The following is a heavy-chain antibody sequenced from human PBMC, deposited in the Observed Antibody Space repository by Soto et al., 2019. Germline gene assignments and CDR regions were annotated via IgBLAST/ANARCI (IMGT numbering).Heavy chain of an antibody. CDR1: GFTFSSYA. V-gene: IGHV3-23*01. D-gene: IGHD2-2*01. J-gene: IGHJ4*02. CDR3: ATSPGYCSSTSRYAHFDY. Sequence: GGSLRLSCAASGFTFSSYAMSWVRQAPGKGLEWVSAISGSGGSTYYADSVKGRFTISRDNSKNTLYLQMNSLRAEDTAVYYCATSPGYCSSTSRYAHFDYWGQGTLVTVS. CDR2: ISGSGGST.